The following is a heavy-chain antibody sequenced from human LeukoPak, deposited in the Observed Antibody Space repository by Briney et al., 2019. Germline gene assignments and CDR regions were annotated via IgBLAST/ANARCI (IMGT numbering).Heavy chain of an antibody. CDR2: IHYSGST. D-gene: IGHD4-23*01. CDR1: GASITSYY. Sequence: SETLSVTCTVSGASITSYYWTWIRQPPGKGLEWIAYIHYSGSTNCNPSLKSRVTISVDMSKNQFSLKLSSVTAADTAVYYCARDTDYGGNGYYYYGMDVWGQGITVTVSS. CDR3: ARDTDYGGNGYYYYGMDV. V-gene: IGHV4-59*01. J-gene: IGHJ6*02.